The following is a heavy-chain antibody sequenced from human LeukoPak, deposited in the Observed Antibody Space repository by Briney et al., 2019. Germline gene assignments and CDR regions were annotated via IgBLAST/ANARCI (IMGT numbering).Heavy chain of an antibody. CDR1: GFTFSSYV. CDR2: ISYDGSNE. V-gene: IGHV3-30*04. Sequence: GRSLRPSCAASGFTFSSYVMHWVRQAPGKGLEWVAIISYDGSNEYYADSVKGRFTISRDNTKNTLYLQMNSLRAEDTAVYYCAKDRQWLAYHFDYWGQGTLVTVSS. D-gene: IGHD6-19*01. CDR3: AKDRQWLAYHFDY. J-gene: IGHJ4*02.